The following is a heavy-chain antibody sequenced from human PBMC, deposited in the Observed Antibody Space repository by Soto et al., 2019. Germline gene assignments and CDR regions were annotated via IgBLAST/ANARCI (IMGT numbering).Heavy chain of an antibody. CDR2: IVVGSGNT. J-gene: IGHJ4*02. V-gene: IGHV1-58*01. CDR3: AADSAVVAAATGY. CDR1: GFTFTSSA. Sequence: ASVKVSCKAPGFTFTSSAVQWVRRTRGQRLEWIGWIVVGSGNTNYAQKFQERVSITRDMSTSTAYMELSSLRSEDTAVYYCAADSAVVAAATGYWGQGTLVTVSS. D-gene: IGHD2-15*01.